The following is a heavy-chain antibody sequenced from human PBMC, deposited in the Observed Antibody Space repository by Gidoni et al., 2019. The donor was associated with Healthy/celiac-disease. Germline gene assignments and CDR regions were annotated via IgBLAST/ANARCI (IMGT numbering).Heavy chain of an antibody. CDR1: GFTFSDYY. CDR2: ISSSGSTI. Sequence: QVQLVESGGGLVKPGGSLRLSCAASGFTFSDYYMSGIRQAPGKGLEWVSYISSSGSTIYYADSVKGRFTISRDNAKNSLYLQMNSLRAEDTAVYYCARSLVTNYYDSSGYYPDYWGQGTLVTVSS. CDR3: ARSLVTNYYDSSGYYPDY. V-gene: IGHV3-11*01. J-gene: IGHJ4*02. D-gene: IGHD3-22*01.